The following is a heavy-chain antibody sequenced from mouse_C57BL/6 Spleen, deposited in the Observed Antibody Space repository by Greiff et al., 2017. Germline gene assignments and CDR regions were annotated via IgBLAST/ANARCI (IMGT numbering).Heavy chain of an antibody. CDR2: IDPSDSYT. CDR3: AREGVLNAMDY. V-gene: IGHV1-59*01. J-gene: IGHJ4*01. D-gene: IGHD2-10*02. Sequence: VQLQQPGAELVRPGTSVKLSCKASGYTFTSYWMHWVKQRPGQGLEWIGVIDPSDSYTNYNQKFKGKATLTVDTSSSTAYMQLSSLTSEDSAVYYCAREGVLNAMDYWDQGTSVTVCS. CDR1: GYTFTSYW.